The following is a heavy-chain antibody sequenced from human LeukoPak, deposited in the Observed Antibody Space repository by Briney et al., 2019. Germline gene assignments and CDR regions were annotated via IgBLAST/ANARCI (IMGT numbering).Heavy chain of an antibody. Sequence: RASVKVSCKASGYTFTSYYMHWVRQAPGQGLEWMGIINPSGGSTSYAQKFQGRVTMTRDTSTSTVYMELSSLRSEDTAVYYCASSGITGTIFDYWGQGTLVTVSS. CDR2: INPSGGST. J-gene: IGHJ4*02. V-gene: IGHV1-46*01. CDR1: GYTFTSYY. D-gene: IGHD1-20*01. CDR3: ASSGITGTIFDY.